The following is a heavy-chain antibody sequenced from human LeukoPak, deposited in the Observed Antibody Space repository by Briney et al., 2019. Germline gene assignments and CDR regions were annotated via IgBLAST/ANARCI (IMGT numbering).Heavy chain of an antibody. Sequence: QSGGSLRLSCAASGFNFANHAMSWVRQTPGKGLEWVSAISGGGDITYYADSVKGRFTISRDNSKNTLYVQVNSLGTEDTAAYYCAKGSYYDSSGSFYFDYWGQGTLVTVSS. V-gene: IGHV3-23*01. CDR3: AKGSYYDSSGSFYFDY. J-gene: IGHJ4*02. CDR1: GFNFANHA. CDR2: ISGGGDIT. D-gene: IGHD3-22*01.